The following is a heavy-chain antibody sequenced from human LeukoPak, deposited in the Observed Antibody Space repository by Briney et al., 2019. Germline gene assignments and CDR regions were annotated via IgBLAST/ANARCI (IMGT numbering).Heavy chain of an antibody. Sequence: GGSLRLSCAASGFTFSNAWMSWVRQAPGKGLEWVGRIKSKTDGGTTDYAAPVKGRFTISRDDSKNTLYLQMNSLKTEDTAVYYCTSSITMIAVVTNDAFDIWGQGTMVTVSS. J-gene: IGHJ3*02. CDR3: TSSITMIAVVTNDAFDI. V-gene: IGHV3-15*01. D-gene: IGHD3-22*01. CDR2: IKSKTDGGTT. CDR1: GFTFSNAW.